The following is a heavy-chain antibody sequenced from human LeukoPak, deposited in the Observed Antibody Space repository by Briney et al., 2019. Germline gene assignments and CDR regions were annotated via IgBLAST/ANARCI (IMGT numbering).Heavy chain of an antibody. CDR3: ARTRHIVVVTAIQYYFDY. CDR1: GFTFSDYY. V-gene: IGHV3-11*01. J-gene: IGHJ4*02. CDR2: ISSSGGTI. Sequence: GGSLRLSCAASGFTFSDYYMSWIRQAPGKGLEWVSYISSSGGTIYYADSVKGRFTISRDNAKNSLYLQMNSLRAEDTAVYYCARTRHIVVVTAIQYYFDYWGQGTLVTVSS. D-gene: IGHD2-21*02.